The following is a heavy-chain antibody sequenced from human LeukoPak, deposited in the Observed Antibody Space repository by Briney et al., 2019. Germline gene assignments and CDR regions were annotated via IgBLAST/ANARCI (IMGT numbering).Heavy chain of an antibody. CDR2: ISWNSGGI. Sequence: PGGSLRLSCAASGFTFDDYAMHWVRQAPGKGLEWVSGISWNSGGIGYADSVKGRFTISRDNAKNSLYLQMNSLRAEDTALYYCAKDTRYDSSGSYDYWGQGTLVTVSS. D-gene: IGHD3-22*01. CDR3: AKDTRYDSSGSYDY. V-gene: IGHV3-9*01. CDR1: GFTFDDYA. J-gene: IGHJ4*02.